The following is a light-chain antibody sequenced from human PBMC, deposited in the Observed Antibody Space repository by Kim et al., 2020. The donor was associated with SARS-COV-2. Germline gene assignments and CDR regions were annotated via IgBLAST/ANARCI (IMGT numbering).Light chain of an antibody. V-gene: IGKV1-27*01. CDR3: QKCNSAPWT. CDR1: QGISNN. J-gene: IGKJ1*01. Sequence: DIQMTQSPSSLSASVGDRVTITCRASQGISNNLDWYQHKPGKVPTLLIFAASTLQSGVPSRFSGSGSGTYFTLTISSLQPEDFATYYCQKCNSAPWTFGQGTRVEIK. CDR2: AAS.